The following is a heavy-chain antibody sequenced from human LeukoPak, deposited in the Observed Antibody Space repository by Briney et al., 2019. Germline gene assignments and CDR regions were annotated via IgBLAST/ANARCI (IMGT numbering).Heavy chain of an antibody. CDR1: GYTFTSYY. CDR2: MNPNSGNT. CDR3: ARVPGYYGSGSINWFDP. D-gene: IGHD3-10*01. V-gene: IGHV1-8*02. Sequence: ASVKVSCKASGYTFTSYYMHWVRQAPGQGLEWMGWMNPNSGNTGYAQKFQGRVTMTRNTSISTAYMELSSLRSEDTAVYYCARVPGYYGSGSINWFDPWGQGTLVTVSS. J-gene: IGHJ5*02.